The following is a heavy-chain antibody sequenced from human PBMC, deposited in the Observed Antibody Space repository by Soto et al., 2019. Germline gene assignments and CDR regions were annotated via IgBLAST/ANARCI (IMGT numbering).Heavy chain of an antibody. D-gene: IGHD3-16*01. V-gene: IGHV4-39*01. CDR1: GGSISSSSYY. CDR2: IYYSGST. Sequence: QLQLQESGPGLVKPSETLSLTCTVSGGSISSSSYYWGWIRQPPGKGLEWIGSIYYSGSTSYNPSLKSRVTISVDTSKNQFSLKLSSVTAADTAVYYCARPIPLGGYFDYWGQGTLVTVSS. J-gene: IGHJ4*02. CDR3: ARPIPLGGYFDY.